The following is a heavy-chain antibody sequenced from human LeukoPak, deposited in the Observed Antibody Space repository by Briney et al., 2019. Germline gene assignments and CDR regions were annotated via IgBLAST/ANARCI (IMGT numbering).Heavy chain of an antibody. D-gene: IGHD6-13*01. CDR3: ARERIAAAGTPFDY. V-gene: IGHV3-11*06. J-gene: IGHJ4*02. CDR1: EFTFSDYY. CDR2: ISSSSSYT. Sequence: GGSLRLSCAASEFTFSDYYMSWIRQAPGKGLEWVSYISSSSSYTNYADSVKGRFTISRDNAKNSLYLQMNSLRAEDTAVYYCARERIAAAGTPFDYWGQGTLVTVSS.